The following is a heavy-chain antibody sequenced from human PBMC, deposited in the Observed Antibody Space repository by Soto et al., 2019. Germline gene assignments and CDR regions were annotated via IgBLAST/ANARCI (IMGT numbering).Heavy chain of an antibody. CDR1: GFTFSSYG. CDR2: ISSSSSAI. CDR3: ARFIRGVVNWFDP. J-gene: IGHJ5*02. Sequence: GGSLRLSCAASGFTFSSYGMHWVRQAPGKGLEWVSYISSSSSAIYYADSVRGRFTISRDNAKNSLYLQMNSLRDEDTAVYYCARFIRGVVNWFDPWGQGTLVTVSS. V-gene: IGHV3-48*02. D-gene: IGHD3-10*01.